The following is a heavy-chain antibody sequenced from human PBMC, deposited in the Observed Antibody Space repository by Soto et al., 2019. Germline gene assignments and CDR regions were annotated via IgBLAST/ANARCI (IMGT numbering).Heavy chain of an antibody. CDR1: GGSISSYY. V-gene: IGHV4-59*08. D-gene: IGHD4-17*01. Sequence: KPSETLSLTCTVSGGSISSYYWSWIRQPPGKGLEWIGYIYYSETTDYNPSLKSRVTMSLDTSKSQFSLRLSSVTAADTAVYYCARHTVTTFFFDYWGQGALVTVSS. CDR3: ARHTVTTFFFDY. J-gene: IGHJ4*02. CDR2: IYYSETT.